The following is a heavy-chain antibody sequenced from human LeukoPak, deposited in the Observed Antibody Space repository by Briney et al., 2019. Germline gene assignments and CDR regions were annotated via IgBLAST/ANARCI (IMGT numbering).Heavy chain of an antibody. CDR3: ATYYSGSSNWFDP. CDR1: GYTFTGYY. V-gene: IGHV1-2*06. D-gene: IGHD1-26*01. CDR2: INPNSGGT. J-gene: IGHJ5*02. Sequence: GASVKVSCKASGYTFTGYYMHWVRQAPGQGLEWMGRINPNSGGTNYAQKFQGRVTMTRDTSISTAYMELSRLRSEDTAVYYCATYYSGSSNWFDPWGQGTLVTVSS.